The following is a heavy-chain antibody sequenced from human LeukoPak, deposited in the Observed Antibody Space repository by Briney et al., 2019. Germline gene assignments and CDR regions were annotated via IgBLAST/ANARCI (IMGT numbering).Heavy chain of an antibody. D-gene: IGHD6-19*01. Sequence: ASVKVSCKASGYTFTSYYMHWVRQATGQGLEWMGWMNPNSGNTGYAQKFQGRVTITRNTSISTAYMELSSLRSEDTAVYYCARGPVAVAGTHYYYYYMDVWGKGTTVTVSS. CDR2: MNPNSGNT. CDR3: ARGPVAVAGTHYYYYYMDV. CDR1: GYTFTSYY. J-gene: IGHJ6*03. V-gene: IGHV1-8*03.